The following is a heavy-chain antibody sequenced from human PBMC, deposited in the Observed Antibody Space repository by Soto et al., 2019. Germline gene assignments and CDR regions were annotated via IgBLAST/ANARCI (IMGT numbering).Heavy chain of an antibody. V-gene: IGHV1-69*02. CDR1: GGTFGSYT. Sequence: QVQLVQSGAEVKKPGSSVKVSCKASGGTFGSYTISWVRQAPGRGLEWMGRIIPILGIANYAQKFQGRVTITADKSTSTAYMELSSLRSEDTAVYYCQAAAGRFGVYYWGQGTLVTVSS. CDR3: QAAAGRFGVYY. J-gene: IGHJ4*02. D-gene: IGHD6-13*01. CDR2: IIPILGIA.